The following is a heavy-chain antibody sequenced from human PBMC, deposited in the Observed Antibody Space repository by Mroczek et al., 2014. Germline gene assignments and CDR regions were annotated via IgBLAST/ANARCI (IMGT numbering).Heavy chain of an antibody. Sequence: QVQLQESGPGLVKPSETLSLTCTVSGGSISSSSYYWGWIRQPPGKGLEWIGSIYYSGSTYYNPSLKSRVTISVDTSKNQFSLKLSSVTAADTAVYYCARRGEITMVRETYAFDIWGQGTMVTVSS. J-gene: IGHJ3*02. CDR3: ARRGEITMVRETYAFDI. CDR2: IYYSGST. CDR1: GGSISSSSYY. D-gene: IGHD3-10*01. V-gene: IGHV4-39*01.